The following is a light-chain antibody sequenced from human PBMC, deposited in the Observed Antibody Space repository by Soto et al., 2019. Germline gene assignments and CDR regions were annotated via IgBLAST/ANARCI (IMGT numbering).Light chain of an antibody. CDR3: SSYTSRSTLV. CDR1: SSDVGGYKY. V-gene: IGLV2-14*01. J-gene: IGLJ3*02. CDR2: EVS. Sequence: QSALTQPASVSGSPGQSITISCIGTSSDVGGYKYVSWFQQHPGKAPKLMFYEVSNRPSGVSDRFSGSKSGNTASLTISGLQAEDEADYYCSSYTSRSTLVFGGGTKLTVL.